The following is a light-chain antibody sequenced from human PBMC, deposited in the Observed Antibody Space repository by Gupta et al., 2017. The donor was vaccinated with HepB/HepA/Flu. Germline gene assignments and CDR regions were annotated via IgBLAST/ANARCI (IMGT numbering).Light chain of an antibody. V-gene: IGKV3-15*01. J-gene: IGKJ4*01. Sequence: EVVLTQSPATLSVSPGERATVSCRASQSVITKLAWYQQKPGQAPRLLIFGAYTRASGIPARFSGSGSGTEITLTISNLQPEDFAIYYCQQYNIWPPLTFGGGTKVEMK. CDR1: QSVITK. CDR3: QQYNIWPPLT. CDR2: GAY.